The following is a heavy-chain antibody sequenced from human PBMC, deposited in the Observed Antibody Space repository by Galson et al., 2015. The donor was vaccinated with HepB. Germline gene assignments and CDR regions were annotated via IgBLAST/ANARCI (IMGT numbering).Heavy chain of an antibody. CDR1: GFTFSSYG. J-gene: IGHJ4*02. V-gene: IGHV3-23*01. Sequence: SLRLSCAASGFTFSSYGMNWVRQAPGKGLEWVSTISGSGGSTYYADSVKGRFTISRDNSKNTLYLQMNSLRAEDTAVYYCAKSGPPMVGADYWGQGTLVTVSS. CDR3: AKSGPPMVGADY. CDR2: ISGSGGST. D-gene: IGHD3-10*01.